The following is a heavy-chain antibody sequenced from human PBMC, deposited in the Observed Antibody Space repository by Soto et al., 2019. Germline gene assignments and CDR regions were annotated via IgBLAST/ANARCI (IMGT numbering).Heavy chain of an antibody. CDR1: GFTFSSYA. D-gene: IGHD6-13*01. V-gene: IGHV3-23*01. Sequence: EVQLLESGGGLVQPGGSLRLSCAASGFTFSSYAMSWVRQAPGKGLEWVSAISGSGGSTYYADSVKGRFTISRHNSKNTLYLQMNSLRAQDTAVYYCAKENGYSSSWFEFDYWGQGTLVTVSS. CDR3: AKENGYSSSWFEFDY. CDR2: ISGSGGST. J-gene: IGHJ4*02.